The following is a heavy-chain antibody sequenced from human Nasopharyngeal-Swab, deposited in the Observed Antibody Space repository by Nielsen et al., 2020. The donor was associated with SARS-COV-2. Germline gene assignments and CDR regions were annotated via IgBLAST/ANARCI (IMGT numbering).Heavy chain of an antibody. V-gene: IGHV4-30-4*01. CDR3: ARVYKLWIGHYYYYMDV. CDR2: IYYSGST. D-gene: IGHD5-18*01. Sequence: SETRSLTCTVSGGSISSGDYYWGWIRQPPGKGLEWIGYIYYSGSTYYNPSLKSRVTISVDTSKNQFSLKLSSVTAADTAVYYCARVYKLWIGHYYYYMDVWGKGTTVTVS. CDR1: GGSISSGDYY. J-gene: IGHJ6*03.